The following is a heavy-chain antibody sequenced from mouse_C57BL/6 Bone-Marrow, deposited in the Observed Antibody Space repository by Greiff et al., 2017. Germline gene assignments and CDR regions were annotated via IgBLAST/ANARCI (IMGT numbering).Heavy chain of an antibody. Sequence: EVQLVESGGGLVQPGGSLSLSCAASGFTFTDYYMSWVRQPPGKALEWLGFIRNKANGYTTEYSASVKGRFTISRDNSQSSLYLQMNALRAEDSATYYCARLCGGIAWFAYWGQGTLVTVSA. CDR2: IRNKANGYTT. CDR1: GFTFTDYY. V-gene: IGHV7-3*01. CDR3: ARLCGGIAWFAY. D-gene: IGHD6-5*01. J-gene: IGHJ3*01.